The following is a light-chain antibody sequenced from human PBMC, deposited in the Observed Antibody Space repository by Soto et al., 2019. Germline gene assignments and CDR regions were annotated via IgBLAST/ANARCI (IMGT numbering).Light chain of an antibody. CDR3: QQYAASPLT. Sequence: EIVLTQSSGTLSLSPGERVTLSCRASQSVSNNYLAWYQQKSGQAPRILIYRASTRATGIPDRFSGSGSGTDFSLIISRLEPEDSAVYYCQQYAASPLTFGGGTKLEIK. CDR1: QSVSNNY. CDR2: RAS. J-gene: IGKJ4*01. V-gene: IGKV3-20*01.